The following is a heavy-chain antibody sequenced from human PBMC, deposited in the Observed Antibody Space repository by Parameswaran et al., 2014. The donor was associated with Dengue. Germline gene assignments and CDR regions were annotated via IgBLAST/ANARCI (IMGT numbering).Heavy chain of an antibody. CDR2: INHSGST. CDR3: ARQPGYCSSTSCLGWFDP. Sequence: SQTLSLTCAVYGGSFSGYYWSWIRQPPGKGLEWIGEINHSGSTNYNPSLKSRVTVSVDTSKNQFSLKLSSVTAADTAVYYCARQPGYCSSTSCLGWFDPWGQGTLVTVSS. J-gene: IGHJ5*02. CDR1: GGSFSGYY. V-gene: IGHV4-34*01. D-gene: IGHD2-2*01.